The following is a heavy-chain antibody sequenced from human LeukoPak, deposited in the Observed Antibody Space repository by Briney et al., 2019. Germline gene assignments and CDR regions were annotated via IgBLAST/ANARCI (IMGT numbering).Heavy chain of an antibody. J-gene: IGHJ6*02. Sequence: PGGSLRLSCAASGFTFSSYWMHWVRQAPGKGLVWVSRINSDGSSTSYADSVKGRFTISRDNAKNSLYLQMNSLRAEDTAVYYCARAVLYYYYGMDVWGQGTTVTISS. CDR2: INSDGSST. CDR3: ARAVLYYYYGMDV. CDR1: GFTFSSYW. V-gene: IGHV3-74*01.